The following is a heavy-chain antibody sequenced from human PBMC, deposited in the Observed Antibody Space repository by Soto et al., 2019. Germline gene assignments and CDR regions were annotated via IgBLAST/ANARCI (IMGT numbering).Heavy chain of an antibody. Sequence: GSLRLSCTGSGFTFFDYAMIFSRHSPFKGLEWVVVIRSKAYGGTTDYAASVKGRFTILRDDSKSIAYLQMSSLQTEDTGVYYCTKYTHVSRYSYFGMDVWGHGTTVTVSS. V-gene: IGHV3-49*03. CDR2: IRSKAYGGTT. J-gene: IGHJ6*02. CDR3: TKYTHVSRYSYFGMDV. D-gene: IGHD3-3*01. CDR1: GFTFFDYA.